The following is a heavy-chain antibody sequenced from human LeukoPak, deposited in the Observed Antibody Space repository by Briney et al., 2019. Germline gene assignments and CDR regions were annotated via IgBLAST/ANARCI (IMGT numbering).Heavy chain of an antibody. CDR1: GFTFTSSA. CDR3: AAAGNYYDSSGLIRVDAFGI. Sequence: VKVSCKASGFTFTSSAMQWVRQARGQRLEWIGWIVVGSGNTNYAQKFQERVTITRDMSTSTAYMELSSLRSEDTAVYYCAAAGNYYDSSGLIRVDAFGIWGQGTMVTVSS. D-gene: IGHD3-22*01. CDR2: IVVGSGNT. V-gene: IGHV1-58*02. J-gene: IGHJ3*02.